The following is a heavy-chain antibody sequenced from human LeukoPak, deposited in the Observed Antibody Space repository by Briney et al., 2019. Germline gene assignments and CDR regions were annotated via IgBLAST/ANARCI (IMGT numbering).Heavy chain of an antibody. Sequence: PSETLSLTCTVSGGSISSSSYYWGWIRQPPGKGLEWIGSIYYSGSAYYNPSLKSRVTISVDTSKNQFSLKLSSVTAADTAVYYCARRWLQLGFDPWGQGTLVTVSS. CDR1: GGSISSSSYY. CDR3: ARRWLQLGFDP. D-gene: IGHD5-24*01. V-gene: IGHV4-39*07. J-gene: IGHJ5*02. CDR2: IYYSGSA.